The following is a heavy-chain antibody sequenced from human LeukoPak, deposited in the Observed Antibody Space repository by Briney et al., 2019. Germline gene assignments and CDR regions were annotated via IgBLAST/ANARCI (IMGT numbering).Heavy chain of an antibody. CDR1: GGSFSGYY. V-gene: IGHV4-34*01. Sequence: SETLCLTCAVYGGSFSGYYWSWIRQPPGKGLEWIGEINHSGSTNYNPSLKSRVTISVDTSKNQFSLKLSSVTAADTAVYYCARFIVVVPAAPNGRNWFDPWGQGTLVTVSS. CDR2: INHSGST. D-gene: IGHD2-2*01. J-gene: IGHJ5*02. CDR3: ARFIVVVPAAPNGRNWFDP.